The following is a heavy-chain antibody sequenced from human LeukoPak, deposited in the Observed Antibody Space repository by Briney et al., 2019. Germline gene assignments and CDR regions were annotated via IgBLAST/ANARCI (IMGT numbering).Heavy chain of an antibody. J-gene: IGHJ6*03. Sequence: SETLSLTCTVSGGSISSGGHFWTWIRQPPGKGLEWIGYINYSGRTNYNPSLKSRVTISVDTSKNQFSLKLTSVTAADTAVYYVAGGAYCVGDWCNYYREVWAKGPPSPSP. CDR2: INYSGRT. V-gene: IGHV4-31*03. D-gene: IGHD2-21*02. CDR3: AGGAYCVGDWCNYYREV. CDR1: GGSISSGGHF.